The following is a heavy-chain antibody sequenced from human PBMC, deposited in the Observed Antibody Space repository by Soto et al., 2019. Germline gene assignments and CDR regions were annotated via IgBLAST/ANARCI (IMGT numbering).Heavy chain of an antibody. CDR3: ARDRRGSSWPRVDY. Sequence: QVQLQESGPGLVKPSETLSLTCIVSGGSLSPYYWSWIRQSPGKGLEWVGSIYYTGTTDYNPSLKSRVTISIDTSANKVSLEMTSVTAADTAVYYCARDRRGSSWPRVDYWGQGKLVTASS. CDR2: IYYTGTT. J-gene: IGHJ4*02. V-gene: IGHV4-59*01. D-gene: IGHD6-13*01. CDR1: GGSLSPYY.